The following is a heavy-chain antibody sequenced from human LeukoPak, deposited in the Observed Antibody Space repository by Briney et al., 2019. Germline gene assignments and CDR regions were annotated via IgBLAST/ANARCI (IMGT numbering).Heavy chain of an antibody. CDR3: ARGGWSLDP. J-gene: IGHJ5*02. V-gene: IGHV4-59*01. Sequence: SETLSLTCTVSGGAISNNYWSWIRQPPGKGLEWIGYIYYSGSTNDKPSLKSRVTMSVDTSKNQISLKLSSVTAADTAVYYCARGGWSLDPWGQGTLVTVSS. D-gene: IGHD2-15*01. CDR1: GGAISNNY. CDR2: IYYSGST.